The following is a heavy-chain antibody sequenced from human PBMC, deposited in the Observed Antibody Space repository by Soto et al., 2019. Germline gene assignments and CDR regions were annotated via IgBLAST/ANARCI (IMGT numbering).Heavy chain of an antibody. CDR3: ARGETIAARPDLYWFDP. V-gene: IGHV1-2*04. CDR2: INPNSGGT. D-gene: IGHD6-6*01. Sequence: ASVKVSCKASGYTFTGYYMHWVGQAPGQGLEWMGWINPNSGGTNYAQKFQGWVTMTRDTSISTAYMELSRLRSDDTAAYYCARGETIAARPDLYWFDPWGQGTLVTVSS. J-gene: IGHJ5*02. CDR1: GYTFTGYY.